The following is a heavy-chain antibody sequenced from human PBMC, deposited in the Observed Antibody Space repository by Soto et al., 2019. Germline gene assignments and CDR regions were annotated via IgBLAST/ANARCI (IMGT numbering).Heavy chain of an antibody. J-gene: IGHJ6*02. CDR1: GFTFSRYT. Sequence: PGGSLRLSCAASGFTFSRYTMNWVRQTPGKGLEWVSYISSGSLSIYYADSVKGRFTVSRDNAKNSLFLQMNSLRDEDTAVYYCARGGSSSDNGMDVWGQGTTGTVSS. CDR3: ARGGSSSDNGMDV. V-gene: IGHV3-48*02. CDR2: ISSGSLSI. D-gene: IGHD3-16*01.